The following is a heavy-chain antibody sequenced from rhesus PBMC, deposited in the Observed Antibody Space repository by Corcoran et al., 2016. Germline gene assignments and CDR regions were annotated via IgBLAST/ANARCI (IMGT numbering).Heavy chain of an antibody. CDR1: GYTFTDYY. CDR3: ARVDPSAYVYFDF. D-gene: IGHD2-39*01. Sequence: QVQLVQSGAAVKKPGSSVKVSCKASGYTFTDYYIHWVRQSPRQGLEWMGWINPYNGNTRYAQTFQGRVTMTRDTSTTTVYMELSSLRSEDTAVYYYARVDPSAYVYFDFWGQGVLVTVSS. CDR2: INPYNGNT. J-gene: IGHJ4*01. V-gene: IGHV1S2*01.